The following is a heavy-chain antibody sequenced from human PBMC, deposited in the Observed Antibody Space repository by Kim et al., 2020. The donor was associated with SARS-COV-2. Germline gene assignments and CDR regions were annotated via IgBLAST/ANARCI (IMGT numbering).Heavy chain of an antibody. J-gene: IGHJ2*01. CDR1: GFTFSSYA. D-gene: IGHD3-10*01. V-gene: IGHV3-23*01. CDR2: ISGSGDST. CDR3: AKDRGHCYFDL. Sequence: GGSLRLSCAGSGFTFSSYAMSWVRQAPGKGLEWVSSISGSGDSTTYADSVKGRFTISRDNSKNTLCLQMNSLRAEATAIYYCAKDRGHCYFDLWGRGTLV.